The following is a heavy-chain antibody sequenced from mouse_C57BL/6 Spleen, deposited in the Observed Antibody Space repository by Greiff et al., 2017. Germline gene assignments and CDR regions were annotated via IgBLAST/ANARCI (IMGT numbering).Heavy chain of an antibody. Sequence: EVMLVESGGDLVKPGGSLKLSCAASGFTFSSYGMSWVRQTPDKRLEWVATISSGGSYTYYPDSVKGRFTISRDNAKNTLYLQMSSLKSEDTAMYYCARRDSYGGFAYWGQGTLVTVSA. CDR3: ARRDSYGGFAY. J-gene: IGHJ3*01. CDR2: ISSGGSYT. CDR1: GFTFSSYG. D-gene: IGHD3-3*01. V-gene: IGHV5-6*02.